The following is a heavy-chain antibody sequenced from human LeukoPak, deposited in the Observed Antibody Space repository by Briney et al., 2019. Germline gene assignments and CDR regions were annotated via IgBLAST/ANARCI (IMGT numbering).Heavy chain of an antibody. Sequence: ASVKVSCKASGYTFTTSGISWVRQAPGQGLEWMGWISVYNGNTNYAQKLQGRVTMTTDTSTSTAYMELRSLRSDDTAVYYCAREIILTGYYERANWFDPWGQGTLVTVSS. CDR1: GYTFTTSG. V-gene: IGHV1-18*01. CDR3: AREIILTGYYERANWFDP. D-gene: IGHD3-9*01. CDR2: ISVYNGNT. J-gene: IGHJ5*02.